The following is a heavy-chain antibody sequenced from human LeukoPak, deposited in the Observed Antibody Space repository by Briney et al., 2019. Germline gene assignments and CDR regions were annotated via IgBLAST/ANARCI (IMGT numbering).Heavy chain of an antibody. Sequence: PSETLSLTCTVSGGSISSYFWSWIRQPPGKGLEWIGYIYHSGSTHYNPSLKSRVTISVDTSNNQFSLKLTSVTAADTAVYYCARGSTTVVTPGDYWGQGTLVTVSS. CDR3: ARGSTTVVTPGDY. CDR1: GGSISSYF. J-gene: IGHJ4*02. D-gene: IGHD4-23*01. V-gene: IGHV4-59*12. CDR2: IYHSGST.